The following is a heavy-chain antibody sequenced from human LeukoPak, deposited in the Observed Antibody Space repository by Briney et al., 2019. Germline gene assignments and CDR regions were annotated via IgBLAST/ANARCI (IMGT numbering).Heavy chain of an antibody. CDR2: ISYDGSNK. V-gene: IGHV3-30*18. CDR1: GFTFSSYG. J-gene: IGHJ4*02. CDR3: AKAGFDDSSGYYPYFDY. D-gene: IGHD3-22*01. Sequence: PGRSLRLSCAASGFTFSSYGMHWVRQAPGKGLEWVAVISYDGSNKYYADSVKGRFTISRDNPKNTLYLQMNSLRAEDTAVYYCAKAGFDDSSGYYPYFDYWGQGTLVTVSS.